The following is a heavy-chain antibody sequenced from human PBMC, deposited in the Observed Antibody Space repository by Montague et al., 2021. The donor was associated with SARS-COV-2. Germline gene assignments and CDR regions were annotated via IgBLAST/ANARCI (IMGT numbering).Heavy chain of an antibody. D-gene: IGHD3-16*01. CDR1: AGAIRDTDYF. Sequence: SETLSLTCTVSAGAIRDTDYFWGWIRQPPGKGLEWIGSIYYGGTTYHNPSLKSRVTISVDTSKNQFSLKLSSVAAADTAVYFCARHRDNLGSLNWFAPWGQGTLVTVSS. CDR3: ARHRDNLGSLNWFAP. CDR2: IYYGGTT. V-gene: IGHV4-39*01. J-gene: IGHJ5*02.